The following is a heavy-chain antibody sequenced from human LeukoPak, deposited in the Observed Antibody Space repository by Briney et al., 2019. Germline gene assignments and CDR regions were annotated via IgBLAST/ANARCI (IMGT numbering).Heavy chain of an antibody. CDR2: ITGSGSNT. V-gene: IGHV3-23*01. Sequence: PGGSLRLSCAASRFTFSGYDMSWVRQAPGKGLEWVSAITGSGSNTYYADSVKGRFTISRDNSKNTLYLQMNSLRADDTAVYYCAKEASGHISDYIDYWGQGTLVTVSS. J-gene: IGHJ4*02. CDR3: AKEASGHISDYIDY. CDR1: RFTFSGYD. D-gene: IGHD5-12*01.